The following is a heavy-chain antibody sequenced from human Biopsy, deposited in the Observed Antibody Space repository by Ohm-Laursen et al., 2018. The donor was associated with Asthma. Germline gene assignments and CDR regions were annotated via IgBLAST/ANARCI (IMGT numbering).Heavy chain of an antibody. D-gene: IGHD4-17*01. J-gene: IGHJ6*02. CDR3: ARGGYYGDRRHHNGLDV. V-gene: IGHV1-69*13. CDR1: GGTFSSYA. CDR2: IIPIFGTA. Sequence: SVKVSCNASGGTFSSYAISWVRQAPGQGLEWMGGIIPIFGTANYAQKFQGRVTITADESTSTAYMELTSLRKEDTAVYYCARGGYYGDRRHHNGLDVWGQGTTVTVPS.